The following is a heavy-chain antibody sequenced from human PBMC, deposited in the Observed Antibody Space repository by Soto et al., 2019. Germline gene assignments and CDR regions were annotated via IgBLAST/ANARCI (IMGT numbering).Heavy chain of an antibody. V-gene: IGHV1-69*08. CDR3: ARDPSGYDLPAY. CDR2: IIPILGIA. J-gene: IGHJ4*02. D-gene: IGHD5-12*01. CDR1: GGTFSSYT. Sequence: QVQLVQSGAEVKKPGSSVKVSCKASGGTFSSYTISWVRQAPGQGLEWMGRIIPILGIANYAQKLQGRVTITADKSPGTAYMALSSLRSEDTAVYYCARDPSGYDLPAYWGQGTLVTVSS.